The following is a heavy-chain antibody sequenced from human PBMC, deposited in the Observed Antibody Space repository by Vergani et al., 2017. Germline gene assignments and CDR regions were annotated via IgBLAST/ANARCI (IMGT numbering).Heavy chain of an antibody. CDR1: GYTFTGYY. Sequence: QVQLVQSGAEVEKPGASVKVSCKASGYTFTGYYMHWVRQAPGQGLEWMGWINLNSGGTNYAQQFQGRVTMTSDTSISTVYMELSRLRSDDTAVYYCARPLHSGIDYWGQGTLVTVSS. CDR3: ARPLHSGIDY. CDR2: INLNSGGT. V-gene: IGHV1-2*02. J-gene: IGHJ4*02.